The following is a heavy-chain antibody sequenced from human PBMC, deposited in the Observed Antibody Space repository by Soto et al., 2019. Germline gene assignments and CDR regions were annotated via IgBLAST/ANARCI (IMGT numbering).Heavy chain of an antibody. CDR3: AKTDKFHSQSSGWANRFDS. D-gene: IGHD6-19*01. J-gene: IGHJ4*02. V-gene: IGHV3-23*01. Sequence: EVQRLESGGDLAQPGGSLRLICAASGFTFSNYAMTWVRQSPGKGLEWVSTITSAGSTFYGDTVKGRFTISRDNSKSTLYLQMNSLGAEDTAVYYCAKTDKFHSQSSGWANRFDSWGQGTLVTVSS. CDR1: GFTFSNYA. CDR2: ITSAGST.